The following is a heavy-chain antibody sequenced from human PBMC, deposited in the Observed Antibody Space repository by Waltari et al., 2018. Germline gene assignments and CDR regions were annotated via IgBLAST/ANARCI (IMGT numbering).Heavy chain of an antibody. CDR2: IKSKTDGGTT. D-gene: IGHD3-22*01. J-gene: IGHJ4*02. CDR1: GVTFSNGW. CDR3: TTDYYDSFFDY. Sequence: EVQLVESGGGLVKPGGSLRLACSASGVTFSNGWMSWVRQAPGKGLEWVGRIKSKTDGGTTDYAAPVKGRFTISRDDSKNTLYLQMNSLKTEDTAVYYCTTDYYDSFFDYWGQGTLVTVSS. V-gene: IGHV3-15*01.